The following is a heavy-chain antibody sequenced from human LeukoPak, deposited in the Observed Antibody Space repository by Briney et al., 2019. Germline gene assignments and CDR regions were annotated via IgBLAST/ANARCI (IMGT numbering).Heavy chain of an antibody. J-gene: IGHJ4*02. Sequence: ASVKVSCKASGYTFTGYYMHWVRQAPGQGLEWMGWINPNSGGTNYAQKFQGRVTMTRDTSISTAYMELSRLRSDDTAVYYCARSDDYGDPYFDYWGQGTPVTVSS. CDR1: GYTFTGYY. D-gene: IGHD4-17*01. CDR2: INPNSGGT. V-gene: IGHV1-2*02. CDR3: ARSDDYGDPYFDY.